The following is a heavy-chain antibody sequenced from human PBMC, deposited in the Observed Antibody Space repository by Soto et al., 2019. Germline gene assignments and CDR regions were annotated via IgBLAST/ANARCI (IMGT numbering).Heavy chain of an antibody. J-gene: IGHJ4*02. D-gene: IGHD2-15*01. V-gene: IGHV1-46*01. Sequence: QVQLVQSGAEVKKPGASVKVSCKASGYTFTSYYMHWVRQAPGQGLEWMGIINPSGGSTSYAQKFQGRVTMTRDTSTSTVYMELSSLRSEDTAVYYCARDHFLLRNIVVVVAATPYFDYWGQGTLVTVSS. CDR3: ARDHFLLRNIVVVVAATPYFDY. CDR1: GYTFTSYY. CDR2: INPSGGST.